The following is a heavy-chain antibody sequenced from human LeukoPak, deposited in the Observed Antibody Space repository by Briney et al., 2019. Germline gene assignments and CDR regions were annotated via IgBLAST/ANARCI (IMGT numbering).Heavy chain of an antibody. D-gene: IGHD1-14*01. J-gene: IGHJ6*03. CDR2: MRYDVSNK. V-gene: IGHV3-30*02. CDR3: AKDDNPHYYYYYMDV. CDR1: GFTFSSYV. Sequence: GGSLRLSCAASGFTFSSYVMHWVRQAPGKGLEWVAFMRYDVSNKYYADSVKGRFTISRDNSKNTLYLQMNSLRPEDTAVYYCAKDDNPHYYYYYMDVWGIGTTVTVSS.